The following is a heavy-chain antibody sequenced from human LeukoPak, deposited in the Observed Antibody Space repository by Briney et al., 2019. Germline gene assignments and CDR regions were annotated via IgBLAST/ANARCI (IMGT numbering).Heavy chain of an antibody. CDR3: AKRTSGFCSSTSCYGHDF. D-gene: IGHD2-2*03. Sequence: PGGSLRLSCATSGFTFSSFAMTWVRQAPGKGLEWVSAISGSGGSTYYPDSVEGRYTISRDNSKNTLYLQMSSLRAEDTAVYYCAKRTSGFCSSTSCYGHDFWGQGTLVTVSS. J-gene: IGHJ4*02. CDR1: GFTFSSFA. V-gene: IGHV3-23*01. CDR2: ISGSGGST.